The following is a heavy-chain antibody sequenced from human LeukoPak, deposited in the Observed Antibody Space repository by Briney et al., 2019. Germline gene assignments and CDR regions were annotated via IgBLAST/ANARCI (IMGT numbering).Heavy chain of an antibody. V-gene: IGHV3-53*01. CDR2: IYASGGA. Sequence: GGSLRLSWVASGFDFNDNFMLWIGQAPGQGLEWISIIYASGGAFHSESVKGRFSAFRDTSKNTIFLQMNNLRAADTAMYYCVRRHDYWGQGTLVTVSS. CDR1: GFDFNDNF. CDR3: VRRHDY. J-gene: IGHJ4*02.